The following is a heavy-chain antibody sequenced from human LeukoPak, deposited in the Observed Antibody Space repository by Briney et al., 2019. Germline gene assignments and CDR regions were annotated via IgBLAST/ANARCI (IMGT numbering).Heavy chain of an antibody. CDR3: ARGAGPLFDP. CDR2: ISDSGGTI. V-gene: IGHV3-11*01. CDR1: GFTFTDHY. Sequence: GGSLRLSCAVSGFTFTDHYMSWIRQAPGKGLEWISYISDSGGTIHYADSVKGRFTISRDNAKNSLYPQTNSLRAEDTAVYYCARGAGPLFDPWGQGTLVTVSS. J-gene: IGHJ5*02.